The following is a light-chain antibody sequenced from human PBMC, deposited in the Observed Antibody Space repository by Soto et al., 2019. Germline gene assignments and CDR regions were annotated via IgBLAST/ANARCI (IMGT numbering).Light chain of an antibody. V-gene: IGKV3-20*01. CDR3: QQYGSSPWP. J-gene: IGKJ1*01. CDR2: GAS. CDR1: QSVSSSY. Sequence: EIVLTQSPGTLSLSPGERATLSCRASQSVSSSYLAWYQQKPGEAPRLLIYGASSRATDIPDRFSGSGSATDFSLTISRLETEGFAVYYCQQYGSSPWPFGQGPKVQLK.